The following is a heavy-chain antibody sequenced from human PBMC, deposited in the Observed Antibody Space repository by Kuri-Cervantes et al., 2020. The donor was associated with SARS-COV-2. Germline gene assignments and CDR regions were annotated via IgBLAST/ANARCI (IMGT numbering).Heavy chain of an antibody. CDR2: IIPIFGTA. Sequence: SVQVSCKASGGTFSSYAISWVRQAPGQGLEWMGGIIPIFGTANYAQKFQGRVTITADESTSTAYMELSSLRSEDTAVYYRARGRGVLWFGEKDSMDVWGQGTTVTVSS. CDR1: GGTFSSYA. D-gene: IGHD3-10*01. CDR3: ARGRGVLWFGEKDSMDV. J-gene: IGHJ6*02. V-gene: IGHV1-69*13.